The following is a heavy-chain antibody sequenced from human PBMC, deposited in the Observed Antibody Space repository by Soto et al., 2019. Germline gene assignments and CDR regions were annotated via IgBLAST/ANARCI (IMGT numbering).Heavy chain of an antibody. D-gene: IGHD3-22*01. CDR3: ARVRSRLAMIVVVRFDP. Sequence: ASVKVSCKASGYTFTSYGISWARHAPGQGFQWMGWINAYNGNTNYAQKVQGRVTMTTDTSTSTAYMELRSLRSDDTAVYYCARVRSRLAMIVVVRFDPWGQGTLVTVSS. J-gene: IGHJ5*02. CDR2: INAYNGNT. CDR1: GYTFTSYG. V-gene: IGHV1-18*01.